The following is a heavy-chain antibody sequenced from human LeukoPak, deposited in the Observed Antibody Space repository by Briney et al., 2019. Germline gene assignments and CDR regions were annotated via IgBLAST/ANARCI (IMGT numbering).Heavy chain of an antibody. V-gene: IGHV3-7*01. CDR2: IKQDGSEK. CDR1: GFTFSSFW. J-gene: IGHJ1*01. D-gene: IGHD2-15*01. Sequence: GGSLRLSCAASGFTFSSFWMSWVRQAPGKGLEGVANIKQDGSEKYYVDSVRGRFTISRDNAKNSLYLQMNSLRAEDTAVYYCASRYCSGGSCYVAEYFQHWGQGTLVTVSS. CDR3: ASRYCSGGSCYVAEYFQH.